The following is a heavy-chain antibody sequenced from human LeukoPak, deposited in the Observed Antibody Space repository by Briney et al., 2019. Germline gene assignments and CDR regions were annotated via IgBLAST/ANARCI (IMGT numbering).Heavy chain of an antibody. J-gene: IGHJ5*02. Sequence: PEASVKVSCKASGGTLSSYAIGWVRQAPGQGLEWMGGIIPIFGTANYAQKFQGRVTITADESTSTAYMELSSLRSEDTAVYYCATHYDFWSGYTPWGQGTLVTVSS. CDR2: IIPIFGTA. V-gene: IGHV1-69*13. CDR3: ATHYDFWSGYTP. D-gene: IGHD3-3*01. CDR1: GGTLSSYA.